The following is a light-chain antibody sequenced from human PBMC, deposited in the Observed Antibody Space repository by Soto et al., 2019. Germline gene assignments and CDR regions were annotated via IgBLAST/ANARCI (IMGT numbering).Light chain of an antibody. CDR2: KGT. Sequence: QSALAQPASVSGSPGQSITISCTGTDSDVGAYDSVSGYQQHPHKAPHLIIYKGTPRPSGVSNRFSGSTSGNAASLTISALQADDEADYFCCSSAPESTYVFGTGTKVTVL. J-gene: IGLJ1*01. V-gene: IGLV2-23*01. CDR3: CSSAPESTYV. CDR1: DSDVGAYDS.